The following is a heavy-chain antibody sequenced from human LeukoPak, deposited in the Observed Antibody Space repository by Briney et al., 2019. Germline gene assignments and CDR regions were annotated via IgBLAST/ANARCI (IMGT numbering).Heavy chain of an antibody. V-gene: IGHV3-30*03. J-gene: IGHJ3*02. CDR3: ARTNWGLGGAFDM. Sequence: GGSLRLSCAASGFTFSSYGMHWVRQAPGKGLEWVAVISYDGSNKYYADSVKGRFTISRDNSKNTLYLQLNSLRAEDTAVYYCARTNWGLGGAFDMWGQGTMVTVSS. D-gene: IGHD7-27*01. CDR1: GFTFSSYG. CDR2: ISYDGSNK.